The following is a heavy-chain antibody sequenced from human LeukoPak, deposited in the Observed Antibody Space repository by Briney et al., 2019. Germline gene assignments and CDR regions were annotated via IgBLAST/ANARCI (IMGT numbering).Heavy chain of an antibody. J-gene: IGHJ5*01. CDR1: GFTSSSYE. V-gene: IGHV3-48*03. Sequence: GGSLRLACAASGFTSSSYEMNWVRQAAGEGLEWVSYISRSVNTIYYADSVKGRFTISRDNAKNSLYLQMHNLRAEDTAVYYCARALFLTDDWFDYWGQGTLVTVSS. CDR2: ISRSVNTI. D-gene: IGHD3-9*01. CDR3: ARALFLTDDWFDY.